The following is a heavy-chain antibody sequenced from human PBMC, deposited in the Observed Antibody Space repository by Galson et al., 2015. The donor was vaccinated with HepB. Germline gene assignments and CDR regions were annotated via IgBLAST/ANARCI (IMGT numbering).Heavy chain of an antibody. CDR3: ASPNRDITIFGVVRGHGWFDP. V-gene: IGHV1-69*10. Sequence: SVKVSCKASGGTFSSYAISWVRQAPGQGLEWMGGIIPIFGIANYAQKFQGRVTITADKSTSTAYMELSSLRSEDTAVYYCASPNRDITIFGVVRGHGWFDPWGQGTLVTVSS. D-gene: IGHD3-3*01. J-gene: IGHJ5*02. CDR1: GGTFSSYA. CDR2: IIPIFGIA.